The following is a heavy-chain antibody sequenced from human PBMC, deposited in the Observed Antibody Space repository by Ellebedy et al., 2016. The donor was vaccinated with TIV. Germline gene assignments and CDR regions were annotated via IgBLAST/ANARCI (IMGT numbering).Heavy chain of an antibody. CDR1: GGSLSRYY. Sequence: MPGGSLRLSCNVSGGSLSRYYWSWIRQPPGKGLEWIAYIYYSGSTNYNPSFKSRVSISVDTFKSQFSLSLRSVTAADTAVYYCARGAYPFYWYGMDVWGQGTTVTVSS. CDR2: IYYSGST. CDR3: ARGAYPFYWYGMDV. V-gene: IGHV4-59*01. J-gene: IGHJ6*02.